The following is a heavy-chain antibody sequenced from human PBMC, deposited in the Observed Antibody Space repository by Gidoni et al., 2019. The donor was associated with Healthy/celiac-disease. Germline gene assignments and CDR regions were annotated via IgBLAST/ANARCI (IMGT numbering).Heavy chain of an antibody. V-gene: IGHV1-2*02. CDR2: INPNRGGP. CDR1: GYTFTGYY. Sequence: QVQLVQSGAAVKKPGASVKVSCKASGYTFTGYYMHWVRQAPGQGLEWMGWINPNRGGPNYAQKFQGRVTMTRDTSISTAYMELSRLRSDDTAVYYGARVGGGVRGEGAFDIWGQGTMVTVSS. J-gene: IGHJ3*02. D-gene: IGHD3-10*01. CDR3: ARVGGGVRGEGAFDI.